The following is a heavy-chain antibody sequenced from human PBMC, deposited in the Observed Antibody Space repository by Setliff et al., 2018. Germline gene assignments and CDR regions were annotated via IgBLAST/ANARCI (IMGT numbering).Heavy chain of an antibody. J-gene: IGHJ1*01. D-gene: IGHD1-1*01. V-gene: IGHV3-66*01. Sequence: GGSLRLSCAASGFTVSSSYMSWVRQAPGKGLEWVSILYPSDRTFYADSVKGRFTISRDNAKNSLYLQMNSLRAEDTAVYYCARDHGELGQERRTHFFRHWGQGTLVTVSS. CDR1: GFTVSSSY. CDR2: LYPSDRT. CDR3: ARDHGELGQERRTHFFRH.